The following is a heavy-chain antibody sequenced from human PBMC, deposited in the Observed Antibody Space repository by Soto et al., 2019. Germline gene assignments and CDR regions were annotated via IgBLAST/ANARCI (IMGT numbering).Heavy chain of an antibody. CDR3: ARGGHDLWSGPFDY. V-gene: IGHV4-4*07. D-gene: IGHD3-3*01. CDR1: GGSISTYY. J-gene: IGHJ4*02. Sequence: GHLQESGPGLVRPSETLSLTCSGSGGSISTYYCNWIRKPAGKGLEWIGRSDTSGSTNYHPSLQSRVTRSLDRSKKEFPLKFSSATAADTAVYYCARGGHDLWSGPFDYCGQRTPDNVSS. CDR2: SDTSGST.